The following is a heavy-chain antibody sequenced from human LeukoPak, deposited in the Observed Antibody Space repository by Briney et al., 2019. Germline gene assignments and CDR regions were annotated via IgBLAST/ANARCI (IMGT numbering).Heavy chain of an antibody. V-gene: IGHV3-21*01. D-gene: IGHD2-15*01. J-gene: IGHJ4*02. CDR1: GFTFSSYS. CDR3: AAGLVAAGTKVRDY. CDR2: IRSSSSYI. Sequence: GRSLRLSCAASGFTFSSYSMNWVRQAPGKGLEWVSSIRSSSSYIYYADSVKGRFTISRDNAKNSLYLQMNSLRAADTPVYYCAAGLVAAGTKVRDYWGQGTLVTVSS.